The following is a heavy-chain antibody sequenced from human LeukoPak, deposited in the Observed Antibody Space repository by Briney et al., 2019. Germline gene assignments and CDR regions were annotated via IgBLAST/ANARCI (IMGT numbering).Heavy chain of an antibody. V-gene: IGHV4-34*01. CDR3: ARGAAAGTRVNWFDP. CDR1: GGSFRGYY. D-gene: IGHD6-13*01. J-gene: IGHJ5*02. CDR2: INHSGST. Sequence: SETLCLTCAVYGGSFRGYYWSWIRQPPGKGLEWIGEINHSGSTNYNPSLKSRVTISVDTSKNQFSLKLSSVTAADTAVYYCARGAAAGTRVNWFDPWGQGTLVTVSS.